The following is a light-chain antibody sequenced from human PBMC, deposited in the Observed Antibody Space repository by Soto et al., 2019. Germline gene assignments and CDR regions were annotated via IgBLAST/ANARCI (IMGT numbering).Light chain of an antibody. V-gene: IGLV1-47*03. CDR1: SSNIGSYY. CDR3: AAWDDSLSGVV. J-gene: IGLJ2*01. CDR2: RNN. Sequence: QSVLTQPPSASGTPGQRVTISCSGSSSNIGSYYVYWYQQLPGTAPKLLIYRNNQRPSGVPDRFSGSKSGTSASLAISGLWSEDEADYYCAAWDDSLSGVVFGGATKLTVL.